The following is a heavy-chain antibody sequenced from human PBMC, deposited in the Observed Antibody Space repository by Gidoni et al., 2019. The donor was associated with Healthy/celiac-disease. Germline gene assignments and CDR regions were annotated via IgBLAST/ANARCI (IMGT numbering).Heavy chain of an antibody. CDR3: ARESYSSSWFDYFDY. CDR1: GGSLSSSSYY. J-gene: IGHJ4*02. D-gene: IGHD6-13*01. CDR2: IYYSGST. Sequence: QLPLQESGPGLVKPSETLSLTCTVSGGSLSSSSYYWGWIRQPPGKGREWIGSIYYSGSTHYNQSLKSRVTISVDTSKNQFSLKLSSVTAADTAVYYCARESYSSSWFDYFDYWGQGTLVTVSS. V-gene: IGHV4-39*02.